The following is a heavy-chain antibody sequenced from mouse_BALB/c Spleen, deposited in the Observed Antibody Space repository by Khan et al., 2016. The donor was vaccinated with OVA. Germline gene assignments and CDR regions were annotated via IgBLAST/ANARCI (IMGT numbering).Heavy chain of an antibody. V-gene: IGHV9-1*02. CDR2: ISTYTGQP. CDR3: TRSRSNFLLDH. J-gene: IGHJ2*01. D-gene: IGHD2-5*01. CDR1: RYTFTDYG. Sequence: QIQLVQSGPELKRPGETVKISCKASRYTFTDYGMNWVKQAPGKGLKWMGWISTYTGQPTYADDFKGRFAFSLGTSATTVFLQINNLKNEDMATYYGTRSRSNFLLDHWGQGSTLTVSS.